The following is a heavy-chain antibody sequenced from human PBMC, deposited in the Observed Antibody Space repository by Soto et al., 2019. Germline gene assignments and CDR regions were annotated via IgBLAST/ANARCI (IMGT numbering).Heavy chain of an antibody. J-gene: IGHJ6*02. CDR2: ISRSNSYI. D-gene: IGHD3-9*01. CDR1: GFTFSSYS. CDR3: ARLESYFDWLLGNMGSYYYGMDV. V-gene: IGHV3-21*01. Sequence: PGGSLRLSCAASGFTFSSYSMNWVRQAPGKGLEWVSSISRSNSYIYYADSVKGRFTISRDNAKNSLYLQMNSLRAEDTAVYYCARLESYFDWLLGNMGSYYYGMDVWGQGTTVTVSS.